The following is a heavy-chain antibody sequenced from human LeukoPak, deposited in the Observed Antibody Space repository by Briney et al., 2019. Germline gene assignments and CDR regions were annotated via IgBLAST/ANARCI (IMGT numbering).Heavy chain of an antibody. J-gene: IGHJ4*02. CDR2: IYYSGST. CDR1: GGSISSSSYY. Sequence: SETLSLTCTVSGGSISSSSYYWGWIRQPPGKGLEWIGSIYYSGSTYYNPSLKSRVTISVDTSKNQFSLKLSSVTAADTAVYYCARDSTRRSYSFDYWGQGTLVIVSS. CDR3: ARDSTRRSYSFDY. V-gene: IGHV4-39*02. D-gene: IGHD1-26*01.